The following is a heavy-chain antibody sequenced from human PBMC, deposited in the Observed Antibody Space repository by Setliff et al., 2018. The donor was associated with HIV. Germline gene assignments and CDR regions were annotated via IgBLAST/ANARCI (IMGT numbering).Heavy chain of an antibody. J-gene: IGHJ6*04. V-gene: IGHV1-8*02. D-gene: IGHD3-10*01. CDR2: MNPNSGNT. Sequence: ASVKVSCKASGYTFTSYDINWVRQATGQGLEWMGWMNPNSGNTGYAQKFQGRVTMTRNPSISTAYMELSSLRSEDTALYYCARGKGVGGVVITGGLDVWGKGTTVTVSS. CDR1: GYTFTSYD. CDR3: ARGKGVGGVVITGGLDV.